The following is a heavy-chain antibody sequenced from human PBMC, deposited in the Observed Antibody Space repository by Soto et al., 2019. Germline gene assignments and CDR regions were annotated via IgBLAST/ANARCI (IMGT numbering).Heavy chain of an antibody. V-gene: IGHV3-33*01. CDR1: GFTFSSYG. CDR3: ARVGSGYDSSYYYYYGMDV. CDR2: IWYDGSNK. Sequence: GGSLRLSCAASGFTFSSYGMHWVRQAPGKGLEWVAVIWYDGSNKYYADSVKGRFTISRDNSKNTLYLQMNSLRAEDTAVYYCARVGSGYDSSYYYYYGMDVWGQGTTVTVSS. D-gene: IGHD5-12*01. J-gene: IGHJ6*02.